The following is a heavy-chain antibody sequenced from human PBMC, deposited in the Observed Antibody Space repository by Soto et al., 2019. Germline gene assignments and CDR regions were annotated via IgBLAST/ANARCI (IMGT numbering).Heavy chain of an antibody. CDR1: GFTFSSYA. D-gene: IGHD3-3*01. CDR3: AKVAPVWFDFWSGYYTDV. V-gene: IGHV3-23*01. Sequence: GGSLRLSCAASGFTFSSYAMHWVRQAPGKGLEWVSAISGSGGNTYYADSVKGRFTISRDNSKNTLYLQMNSLRAEDTAVYYCAKVAPVWFDFWSGYYTDVWGKGTTVTVSS. J-gene: IGHJ6*03. CDR2: ISGSGGNT.